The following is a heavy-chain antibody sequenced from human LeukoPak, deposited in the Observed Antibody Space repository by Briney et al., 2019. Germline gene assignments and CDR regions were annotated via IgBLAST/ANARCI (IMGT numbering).Heavy chain of an antibody. Sequence: PGGPLRLSCAASRFTFSNNWMHWVRQAPGKGLVWVSCINSDGSNTKYADSVKGRFTVSRDNAKNTLYLQMNSLRVEDTAVYYCARAFSSLGLDPWGQGTLVTVSS. V-gene: IGHV3-74*03. J-gene: IGHJ5*02. CDR2: INSDGSNT. D-gene: IGHD2-2*01. CDR3: ARAFSSLGLDP. CDR1: RFTFSNNW.